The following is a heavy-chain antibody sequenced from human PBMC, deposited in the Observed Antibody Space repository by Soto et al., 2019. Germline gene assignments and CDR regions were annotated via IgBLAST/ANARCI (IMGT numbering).Heavy chain of an antibody. CDR2: IYYSGST. J-gene: IGHJ6*02. CDR1: GGSISSYY. CDR3: ARDLRWTTVTDYYYGMDV. V-gene: IGHV4-59*01. Sequence: SWTLSLTCTVSGGSISSYYGSWIRQPPGKGLEWIGYIYYSGSTNYNPSLKSRVTISVDTSKNQFSLKLSSVTAADTAVYYCARDLRWTTVTDYYYGMDVWGQGTTVTVSS. D-gene: IGHD4-4*01.